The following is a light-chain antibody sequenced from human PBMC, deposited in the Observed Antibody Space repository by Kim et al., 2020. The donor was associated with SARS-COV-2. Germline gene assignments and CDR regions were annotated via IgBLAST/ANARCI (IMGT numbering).Light chain of an antibody. J-gene: IGLJ2*01. CDR3: SLCEVSHESVL. CDR2: EVN. Sequence: QSALTQPPSASGSPGQSVTISCTGTSSDVANSDYVSWYQHHPGKAPKVVIYEVNKRPSGVPDRFSGSKSGNTASLSVSGLQPEDEAYYYCSLCEVSHESVLFGGGTQLTVL. V-gene: IGLV2-8*01. CDR1: SSDVANSDY.